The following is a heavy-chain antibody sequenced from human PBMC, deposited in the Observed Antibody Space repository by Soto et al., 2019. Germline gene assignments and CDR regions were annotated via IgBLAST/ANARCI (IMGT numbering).Heavy chain of an antibody. CDR1: GGSVSSGNYY. D-gene: IGHD2-15*01. V-gene: IGHV4-61*01. Sequence: SETVSLTCTVSGGSVSSGNYYWSWIRQPPGKGLEWIGFIYYTGSTSYNPSLKSRVTISMDTSKNQFSLKLTSVTAADTAVYYCASALYCSGGSCSFDPWGQGTLVTVSS. CDR2: IYYTGST. J-gene: IGHJ5*02. CDR3: ASALYCSGGSCSFDP.